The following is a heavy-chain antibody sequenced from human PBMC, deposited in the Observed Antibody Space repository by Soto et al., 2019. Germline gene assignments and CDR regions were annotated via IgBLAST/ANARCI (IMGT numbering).Heavy chain of an antibody. D-gene: IGHD3-10*01. J-gene: IGHJ4*02. V-gene: IGHV3-30*18. CDR2: IIYDGSTK. Sequence: QVQLVESGGGVVQPGRSLRLSCAASGFTFSSYGMHWVRQAPGKGLEWVAVIIYDGSTKYYADSVKGRFTISRDNSKSTLYLQMNSLRAEDTAVYYCAKERMGAGVRGYFDYWSQGTLVTVSS. CDR1: GFTFSSYG. CDR3: AKERMGAGVRGYFDY.